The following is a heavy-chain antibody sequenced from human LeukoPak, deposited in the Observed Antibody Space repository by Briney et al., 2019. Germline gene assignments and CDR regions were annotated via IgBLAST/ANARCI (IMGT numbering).Heavy chain of an antibody. J-gene: IGHJ4*02. V-gene: IGHV4-34*01. CDR1: GGSFSGYY. D-gene: IGHD1-7*01. CDR3: ARGYNWNYGY. CDR2: INHSGST. Sequence: SETLSLTCAVYGGSFSGYYWSWIRQPPGKGLEWIGEINHSGSTNYNPSLKGRVTISVDTSKNQFSLKLSSVTAADTAVYYCARGYNWNYGYWGQGTLVTVSS.